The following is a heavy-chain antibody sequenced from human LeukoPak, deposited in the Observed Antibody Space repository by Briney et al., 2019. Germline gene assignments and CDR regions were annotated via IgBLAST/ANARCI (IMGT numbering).Heavy chain of an antibody. D-gene: IGHD6-13*01. CDR1: GFTFDDYA. CDR3: ASRSINWYRGGTWFDP. J-gene: IGHJ5*02. V-gene: IGHV3-9*01. CDR2: ISWNSGSI. Sequence: GGSLRLSCAASGFTFDDYAMHWVRQAPGKGLEWVSGISWNSGSIGYADSVKGRFTISRDNSKNTLYLQMNSLRVEDTAVYYCASRSINWYRGGTWFDPWGQGTLVTVSS.